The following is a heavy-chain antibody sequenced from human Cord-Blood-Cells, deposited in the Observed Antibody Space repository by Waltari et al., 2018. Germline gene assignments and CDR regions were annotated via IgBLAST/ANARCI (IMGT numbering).Heavy chain of an antibody. Sequence: QVQLVQSGAEVKKPGSSVKVPCKASGDTFSSSAISWVRHAPGQGLEWMGGIIPICGTEKYAQKFQGRVTITADESTSTAYMELSSLRSEDTAVYYCARALSRNYDILTGYDAFDIWGQGTMVTVSS. CDR1: GDTFSSSA. CDR3: ARALSRNYDILTGYDAFDI. D-gene: IGHD3-9*01. CDR2: IIPICGTE. V-gene: IGHV1-69*01. J-gene: IGHJ3*02.